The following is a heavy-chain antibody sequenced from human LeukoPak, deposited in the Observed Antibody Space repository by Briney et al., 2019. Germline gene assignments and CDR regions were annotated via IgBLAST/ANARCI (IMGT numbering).Heavy chain of an antibody. D-gene: IGHD6-13*01. CDR2: INQDGSEK. J-gene: IGHJ4*02. V-gene: IGHV3-7*03. CDR3: AKGRNFIARYFDY. CDR1: GFTFSSHW. Sequence: GGSLRLSCAASGFTFSSHWMSWVRQAPGKGLEWVANINQDGSEKYYVDSVKGRFTISRDNSKNTLYLQMNSLRAEDTAVYYCAKGRNFIARYFDYWGQGTLVTVSS.